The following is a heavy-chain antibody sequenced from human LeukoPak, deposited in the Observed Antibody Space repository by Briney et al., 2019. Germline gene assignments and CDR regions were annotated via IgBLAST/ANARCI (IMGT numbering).Heavy chain of an antibody. CDR1: GGSISSSSYY. D-gene: IGHD3-3*01. Sequence: SETLSLTCTVSGGSISSSSYYWGWIRQPPGKGLEWIGSIYYSGSTYYNPSLKSRVTISVDTSKNQFSLKLSSVTAADTAVYYCARDDFWSGPGENDAFDVWGQGTMVTVSS. CDR3: ARDDFWSGPGENDAFDV. CDR2: IYYSGST. V-gene: IGHV4-39*02. J-gene: IGHJ3*01.